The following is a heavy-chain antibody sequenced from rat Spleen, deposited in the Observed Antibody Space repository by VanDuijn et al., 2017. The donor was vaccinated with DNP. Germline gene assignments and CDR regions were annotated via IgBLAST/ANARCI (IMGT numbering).Heavy chain of an antibody. CDR1: GYSITTTY. CDR2: ISYSGTP. J-gene: IGHJ2*01. D-gene: IGHD4-1*01. Sequence: EVQLQESGPGLVKPSQSLFLTCSVTGYSITTTYWGWIRKFPGNKMEWIGHISYSGTPSYHPSLKSRISITRDTSKNQFFLQLSSVTTEDTATYYCARYSLIKRVWDYWGQGVMVTVSS. CDR3: ARYSLIKRVWDY. V-gene: IGHV3-1*01.